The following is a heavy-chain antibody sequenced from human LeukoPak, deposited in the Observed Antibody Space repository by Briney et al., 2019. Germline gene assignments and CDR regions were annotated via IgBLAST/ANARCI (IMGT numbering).Heavy chain of an antibody. CDR2: ISDDGSNK. D-gene: IGHD4-17*01. J-gene: IGHJ4*02. CDR1: GFTFRTYA. Sequence: GGSLRLSCAASGFTFRTYAMNWVRQAPGKGLEWVAVISDDGSNKYYAESVKGQFTISRDNSKNTLYLQVNGLRAEDTAVYYCARAFSTTAFDYWGQGTLVTVSS. V-gene: IGHV3-30*04. CDR3: ARAFSTTAFDY.